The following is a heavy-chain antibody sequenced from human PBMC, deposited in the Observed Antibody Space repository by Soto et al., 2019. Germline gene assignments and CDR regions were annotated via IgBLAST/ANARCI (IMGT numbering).Heavy chain of an antibody. CDR1: GGSISSGGYY. J-gene: IGHJ4*02. V-gene: IGHV4-31*03. CDR2: IYYSGST. D-gene: IGHD3-9*01. Sequence: SETLSLTCTVSGGSISSGGYYWSWIRHHPGKGLEWIGYIYYSGSTYYNPSLKSRVTISVDTSKNQFSLKLSSVTAADTAVYYCARGGENDILTGYYLAYWGQGTLVTVSS. CDR3: ARGGENDILTGYYLAY.